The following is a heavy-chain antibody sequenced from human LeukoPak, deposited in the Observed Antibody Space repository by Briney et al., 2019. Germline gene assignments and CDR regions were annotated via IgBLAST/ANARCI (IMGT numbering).Heavy chain of an antibody. Sequence: SETLSLTCTVSGGSISSYYWSWIRQPAGQGLEWIGRIYTSGSTNYNPSLKSRVTMSVDTSKNQFSLKLSSVTAADTAVYYCARSTYYYDSSGYPHYYYYMDVWGKGTTVTVSS. CDR2: IYTSGST. CDR1: GGSISSYY. CDR3: ARSTYYYDSSGYPHYYYYMDV. V-gene: IGHV4-4*07. J-gene: IGHJ6*03. D-gene: IGHD3-22*01.